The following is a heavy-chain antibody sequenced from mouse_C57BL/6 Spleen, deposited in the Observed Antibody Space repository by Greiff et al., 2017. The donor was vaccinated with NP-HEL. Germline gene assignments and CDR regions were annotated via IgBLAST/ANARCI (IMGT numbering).Heavy chain of an antibody. CDR3: DKTGDYYAMDD. Sequence: QVQLQQSGPGLVKPCPRLSITCTVSGFSLTSYGLHWVRQSPGKGLEWMGVICSGVSNDYNSAFMYSLGLTKDNPKSQVFLIMNSPQADDTAIYYCDKTGDYYAMDDWGQGTSVTVSS. CDR1: GFSLTSYG. V-gene: IGHV2-5*01. CDR2: ICSGVSN. D-gene: IGHD4-1*01. J-gene: IGHJ4*01.